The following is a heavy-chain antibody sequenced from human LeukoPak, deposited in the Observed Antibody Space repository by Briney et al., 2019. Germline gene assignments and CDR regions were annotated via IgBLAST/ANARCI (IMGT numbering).Heavy chain of an antibody. CDR1: GFTFSSYW. V-gene: IGHV3-7*03. Sequence: GGSLRFSCAASGFTFSSYWMSRVRQAPGKGLEWVANIKQDGSEKYYVDSVKGRFTISRDNAKNSLYLQMNSLRAEDTAVYYCARERYFDWLLSSCAFDIWGQGTMVTVSS. J-gene: IGHJ3*02. CDR3: ARERYFDWLLSSCAFDI. D-gene: IGHD3-9*01. CDR2: IKQDGSEK.